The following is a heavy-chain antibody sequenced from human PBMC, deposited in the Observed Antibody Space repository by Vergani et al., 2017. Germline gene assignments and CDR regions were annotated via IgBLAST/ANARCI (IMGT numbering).Heavy chain of an antibody. D-gene: IGHD6-25*01. V-gene: IGHV4-34*01. J-gene: IGHJ4*02. CDR1: GGSFSGYY. CDR3: ARGLRSSPWRPTPSHFDY. CDR2: INHSGST. Sequence: QVQLQQWGAGLLKPSETLSLTCAVYGGSFSGYYWSWIRQPPGKGLEWIGEINHSGSTNYNPSLKSRVTISVDTSKIQFSLKLSSVTAADTAVYYCARGLRSSPWRPTPSHFDYWGQGTLVTVSS.